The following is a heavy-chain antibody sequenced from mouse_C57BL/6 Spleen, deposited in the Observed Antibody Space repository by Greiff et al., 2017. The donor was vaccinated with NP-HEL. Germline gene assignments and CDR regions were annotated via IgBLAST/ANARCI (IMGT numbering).Heavy chain of an antibody. Sequence: QVQLQQSGPELVKPGASVKISCKASGYSFTSYYIHWVKQRPGQGLEWIGWIYPGSGNTKYNEKFKGKATLTADTSSSTAYMQLSSLTSEDSAVYYCARETAQAKGYFDYWGQGTTLTVSS. CDR2: IYPGSGNT. V-gene: IGHV1-66*01. CDR1: GYSFTSYY. CDR3: ARETAQAKGYFDY. J-gene: IGHJ2*01. D-gene: IGHD3-2*02.